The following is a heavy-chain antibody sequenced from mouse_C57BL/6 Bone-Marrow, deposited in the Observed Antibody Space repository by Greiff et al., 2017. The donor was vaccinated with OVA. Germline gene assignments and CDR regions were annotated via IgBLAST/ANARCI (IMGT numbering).Heavy chain of an antibody. CDR3: ARGGLLGYFDV. V-gene: IGHV1-63*01. D-gene: IGHD1-1*01. Sequence: QVQLQQSGAELVRPGTSVKMSCKASGYTFTNYWIGWAKQRPGHGLEWIGDIYPGGGYTNYNEKFKGKATLTADKSSSTAYMQFSSLTSEDSAIYYCARGGLLGYFDVWGTGTTVTVSS. J-gene: IGHJ1*03. CDR1: GYTFTNYW. CDR2: IYPGGGYT.